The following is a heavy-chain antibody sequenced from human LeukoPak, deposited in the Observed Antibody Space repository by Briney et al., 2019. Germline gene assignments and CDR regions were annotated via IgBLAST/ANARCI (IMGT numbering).Heavy chain of an antibody. CDR2: IYTSGST. Sequence: SETLSLTCTVSGGSISSGSYYWSWIRQPAGKGLEWIGRIYTSGSTNYNPSLKSRVTISVDTSKNQFSLKLSSVTAADTAVYYCARVRTDFWSGYSPPFDPWGQGTLVTVSS. J-gene: IGHJ5*02. V-gene: IGHV4-61*02. CDR1: GGSISSGSYY. D-gene: IGHD3-3*01. CDR3: ARVRTDFWSGYSPPFDP.